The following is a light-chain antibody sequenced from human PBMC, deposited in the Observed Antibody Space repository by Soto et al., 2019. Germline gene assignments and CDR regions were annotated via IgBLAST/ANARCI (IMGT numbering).Light chain of an antibody. V-gene: IGKV3-15*01. CDR3: HHYNNWPPYT. CDR1: QRVSSN. Sequence: EIVMTQSPATLSVSPGERVTLSCRASQRVSSNLAWYQQKPGQAPRLLIYGASTRATGIPARFSGSGSGTEFTLTISSLQSEDFAVYYCHHYNNWPPYTFGQGTKLEIK. CDR2: GAS. J-gene: IGKJ2*01.